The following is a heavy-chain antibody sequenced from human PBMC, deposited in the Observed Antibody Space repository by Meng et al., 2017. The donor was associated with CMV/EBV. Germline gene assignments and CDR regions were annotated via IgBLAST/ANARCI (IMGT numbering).Heavy chain of an antibody. CDR2: ISSSSSYI. Sequence: GESLKISCAASGFTFSSYSMNWVRQAPGKGLEWVSSISSSSSYIYYADSVKGRFTISRDNAKNSLYLQMNSLGAEDTAVYYCARDGLECSSTSCDYYYYYGMDVWGQGTTVTVSS. J-gene: IGHJ6*02. CDR1: GFTFSSYS. D-gene: IGHD2-2*01. CDR3: ARDGLECSSTSCDYYYYYGMDV. V-gene: IGHV3-21*01.